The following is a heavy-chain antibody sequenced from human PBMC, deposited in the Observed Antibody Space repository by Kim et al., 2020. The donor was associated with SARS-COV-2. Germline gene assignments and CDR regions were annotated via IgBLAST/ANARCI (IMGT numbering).Heavy chain of an antibody. V-gene: IGHV4-59*12. D-gene: IGHD2-21*02. Sequence: SNPSLTSRVTISVCTSKNRFSLKLSSVTAGDTAMYYCAADCGGACYPPDYWGQGTLVAVSS. J-gene: IGHJ4*02. CDR3: AADCGGACYPPDY.